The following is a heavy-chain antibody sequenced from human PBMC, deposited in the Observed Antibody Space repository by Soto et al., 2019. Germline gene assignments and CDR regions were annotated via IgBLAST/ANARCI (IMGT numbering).Heavy chain of an antibody. CDR1: GGTFSSYA. D-gene: IGHD2-2*01. J-gene: IGHJ5*02. CDR2: IIPIFGTA. V-gene: IGHV1-69*13. CDR3: AREGKPLPANLNWFDP. Sequence: SVKVSCKAPGGTFSSYAISWVRQAPGQGLEWMGGIIPIFGTANYAQKFQGRVTITADESTSTAYMELSSLRSEDTAVYSCAREGKPLPANLNWFDPWGKGTLVTVSS.